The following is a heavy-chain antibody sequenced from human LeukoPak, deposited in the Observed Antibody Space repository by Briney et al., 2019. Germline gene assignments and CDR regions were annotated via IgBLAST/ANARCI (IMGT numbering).Heavy chain of an antibody. CDR1: GFIVNNNY. Sequence: GRSLRLSCAAAGFIVNNNYMNCVRQDTGKGLEWVSLMVNFRSKHYADSVEGRVTISRDSSRNTVYLQMNSLRAEDTAVYYWAGGSYYGSGSRPGYIEHWGQGTLVTVSS. CDR2: MVNFRSK. D-gene: IGHD3-10*01. J-gene: IGHJ4*02. CDR3: AGGSYYGSGSRPGYIEH. V-gene: IGHV3-53*01.